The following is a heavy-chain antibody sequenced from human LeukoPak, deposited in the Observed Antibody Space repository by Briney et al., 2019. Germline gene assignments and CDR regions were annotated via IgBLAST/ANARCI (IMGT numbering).Heavy chain of an antibody. D-gene: IGHD1-7*01. CDR1: GGSFSNYY. J-gene: IGHJ6*03. CDR3: ARRWNYGRNYYIDV. V-gene: IGHV4-34*01. Sequence: KPSETLSLTCAVYGGSFSNYYWSWIRLPPGKGLEWIGEINDSGRINYNPSLMSRVTVSVDTSKNQFSLRLTSVTATDTAVYYCARRWNYGRNYYIDVWGNGATVSVSS. CDR2: INDSGRI.